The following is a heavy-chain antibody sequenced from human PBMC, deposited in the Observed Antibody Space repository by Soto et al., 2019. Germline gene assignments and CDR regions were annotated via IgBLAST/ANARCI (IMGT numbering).Heavy chain of an antibody. CDR1: GGSFSGYY. D-gene: IGHD3-10*01. V-gene: IGHV4-34*01. Sequence: PSETLSLTCAVYGGSFSGYYWSWIRQPPGKGLEWIGEINHSGSTNYNPSLKSRVTISVDTSKNQFSLKLSSVTAADTAVYYCAREDLWFGELLLDYWGQGTLVTVSS. CDR2: INHSGST. CDR3: AREDLWFGELLLDY. J-gene: IGHJ4*02.